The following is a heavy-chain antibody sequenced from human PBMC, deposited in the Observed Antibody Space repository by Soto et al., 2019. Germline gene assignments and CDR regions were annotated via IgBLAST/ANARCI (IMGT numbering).Heavy chain of an antibody. V-gene: IGHV4-39*01. CDR2: IYYSGST. CDR1: GGSISSSNW. D-gene: IGHD2-15*01. CDR3: ARHTPAISISDH. Sequence: LPETLSLTCTVSGGSISSSNWWGRIRQPPGKGLEWIGSIYYSGSTYYNPSLKSRVTISVDTSKNQFSLKLSSVTAADTAVYYCARHTPAISISDHWGQGTLVTVSS. J-gene: IGHJ4*02.